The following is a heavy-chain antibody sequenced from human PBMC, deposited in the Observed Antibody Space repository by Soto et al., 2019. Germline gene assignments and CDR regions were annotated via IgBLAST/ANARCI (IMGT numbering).Heavy chain of an antibody. J-gene: IGHJ5*02. D-gene: IGHD4-17*01. Sequence: HPGGSLRLSCAASGFTFSSYAMHWVRQAPGKGLEWVAVISYDGSNKYYADSVKGRFTISRDNSKNTLYLQMNSLRAEDTAVYYCARDRFHGLDYGDYVGWFDPWGQGTLVTVSS. CDR1: GFTFSSYA. V-gene: IGHV3-30-3*01. CDR2: ISYDGSNK. CDR3: ARDRFHGLDYGDYVGWFDP.